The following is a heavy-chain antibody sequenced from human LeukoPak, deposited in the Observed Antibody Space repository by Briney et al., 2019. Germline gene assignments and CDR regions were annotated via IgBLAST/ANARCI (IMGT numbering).Heavy chain of an antibody. D-gene: IGHD1-1*01. CDR3: ASASLSTTGTTHAFDI. CDR2: INPNSGGT. CDR1: GYTFTGYY. V-gene: IGHV1-2*02. J-gene: IGHJ3*02. Sequence: GASVKVSCKASGYTFTGYYMHWVRQAPGQGLEWMGWINPNSGGTNYAQKFQGRVTITTDESTSTAYMELSSLRSEDTAVYYCASASLSTTGTTHAFDIWGQGTMVTVSS.